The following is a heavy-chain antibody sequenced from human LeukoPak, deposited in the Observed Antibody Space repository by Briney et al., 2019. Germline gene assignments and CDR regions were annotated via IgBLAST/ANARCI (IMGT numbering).Heavy chain of an antibody. D-gene: IGHD3-10*01. Sequence: GGSLRLSCAASGFTFSSYAMSWVRQAPGKGLDWVSAISGSGGNTYYADSVKGRFTISRDNAKNSLYLQMNSLRDEDTAVYYCARVGSLWAHYYYYGMDVWGQGTTVTVSS. V-gene: IGHV3-23*01. J-gene: IGHJ6*02. CDR3: ARVGSLWAHYYYYGMDV. CDR1: GFTFSSYA. CDR2: ISGSGGNT.